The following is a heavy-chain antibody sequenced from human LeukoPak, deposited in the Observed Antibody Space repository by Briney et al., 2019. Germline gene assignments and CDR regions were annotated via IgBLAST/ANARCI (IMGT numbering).Heavy chain of an antibody. CDR3: AKDRGYNFHYYYYMDV. CDR2: ISGSGSST. CDR1: GFTFSSYA. J-gene: IGHJ6*03. D-gene: IGHD5-18*01. Sequence: GGSLRLSCAASGFTFSSYAMSWVRQAPGKGLEWVSDISGSGSSTYYADSVKGRFTISRDNSKNTLYLQMNSLRVEDTAVYYCAKDRGYNFHYYYYMDVWGKGTTVTISS. V-gene: IGHV3-23*01.